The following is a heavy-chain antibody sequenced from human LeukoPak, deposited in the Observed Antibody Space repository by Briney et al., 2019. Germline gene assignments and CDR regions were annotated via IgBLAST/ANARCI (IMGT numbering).Heavy chain of an antibody. CDR2: ISVSGDTT. V-gene: IGHV3-23*01. J-gene: IGHJ4*02. Sequence: GGSLRLSCAASGFTFSDYAMNWVRQAPGGGLEWVSGISVSGDTTYYADSVKDRFTISRDNSKNTLYLQMDSLRGEDTAIYYCAKGVIIRTVVARYFDHWGQGTLVTVSS. CDR3: AKGVIIRTVVARYFDH. CDR1: GFTFSDYA. D-gene: IGHD3-10*01.